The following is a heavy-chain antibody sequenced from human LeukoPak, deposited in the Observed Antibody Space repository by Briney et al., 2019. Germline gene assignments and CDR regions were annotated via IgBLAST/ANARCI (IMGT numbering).Heavy chain of an antibody. D-gene: IGHD6-19*01. CDR3: ARADSSGWHIFDY. V-gene: IGHV4-31*03. CDR1: GGSISSGGYY. CDR2: IYYSGST. Sequence: SQTLSLTCTVSGGSISSGGYYWSWIRQHPGKGLEWIGYIYYSGSTYYNPSLKSRVTISVDTSKSQFSLKLSSVTAADTAVYYCARADSSGWHIFDYWGQGTLVTVSS. J-gene: IGHJ4*02.